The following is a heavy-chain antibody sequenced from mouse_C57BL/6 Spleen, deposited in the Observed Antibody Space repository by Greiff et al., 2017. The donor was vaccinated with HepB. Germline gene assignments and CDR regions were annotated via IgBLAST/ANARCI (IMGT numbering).Heavy chain of an antibody. V-gene: IGHV1-81*01. J-gene: IGHJ4*01. CDR1: GYTFTSYG. CDR3: ARGITTVVPSRDY. CDR2: IYPRSGYT. Sequence: QVQLKESGAELARPGASVKLSCKASGYTFTSYGISWVKQRTGQGLEWIGEIYPRSGYTDYNEKFKGKATLTADKSSSTAYLELRSLTSEDSAVYLCARGITTVVPSRDYWGQGTSVTVSS. D-gene: IGHD1-1*01.